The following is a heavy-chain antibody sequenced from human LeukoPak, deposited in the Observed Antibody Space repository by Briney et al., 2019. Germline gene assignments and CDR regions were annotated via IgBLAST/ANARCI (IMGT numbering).Heavy chain of an antibody. CDR1: GGSISSYY. CDR3: ARGDIVVVPAAIPVYYYYGMDV. J-gene: IGHJ6*02. Sequence: PSETLSLTCTVSGGSISSYYWSWIRQPPGKGLEWIGEINHSGSTNYNPSLKSRVTISVDTSKNQFSLKLSSVTAADTAVYYCARGDIVVVPAAIPVYYYYGMDVWGQGTTVTVSS. CDR2: INHSGST. V-gene: IGHV4-34*01. D-gene: IGHD2-2*02.